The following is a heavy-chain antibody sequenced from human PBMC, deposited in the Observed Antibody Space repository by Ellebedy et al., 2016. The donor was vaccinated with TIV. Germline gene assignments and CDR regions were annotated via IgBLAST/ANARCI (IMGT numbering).Heavy chain of an antibody. V-gene: IGHV3-21*04. CDR2: ISSSSSYI. CDR1: GFTFSSYS. D-gene: IGHD4-23*01. J-gene: IGHJ6*02. Sequence: GESLKISXAASGFTFSSYSMNWVRQAAGKGLEWVSSISSSSSYIYYADSVKGRFTISRDNAKNSLYLQMDSLRAEDTAVYYCARDEVTTLRWYYYYGMDVWGQGTTVTVSS. CDR3: ARDEVTTLRWYYYYGMDV.